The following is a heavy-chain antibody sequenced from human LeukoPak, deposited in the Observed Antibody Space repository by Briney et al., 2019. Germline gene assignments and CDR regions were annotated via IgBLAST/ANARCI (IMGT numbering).Heavy chain of an antibody. Sequence: PSETLPLTCTVSGGPISSGDYYWSWIRQPPGKGLEWIGYIYYSGSTYYNPSLKSRVTISVDTSKNQFSLKLSSVTAADTAVYYCARGDWNDGANWFDPWGQGTLVTVSS. CDR1: GGPISSGDYY. CDR3: ARGDWNDGANWFDP. D-gene: IGHD1-1*01. J-gene: IGHJ5*02. CDR2: IYYSGST. V-gene: IGHV4-30-4*08.